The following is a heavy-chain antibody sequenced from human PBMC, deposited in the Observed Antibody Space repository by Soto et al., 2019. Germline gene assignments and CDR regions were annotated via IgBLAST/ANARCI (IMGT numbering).Heavy chain of an antibody. CDR2: IFYSGST. CDR1: GGSISSSSYY. V-gene: IGHV4-39*01. D-gene: IGHD3-3*01. Sequence: SETLSLTCTVSGGSISSSSYYWGWIRQPPGKGLEWIGSIFYSGSTYYNPSLKGRVTISVDTSKNQLSLKLSSVTAADTAVYYCAREPKNDFWSGYYKDVWGKGTTVTVSS. CDR3: AREPKNDFWSGYYKDV. J-gene: IGHJ6*04.